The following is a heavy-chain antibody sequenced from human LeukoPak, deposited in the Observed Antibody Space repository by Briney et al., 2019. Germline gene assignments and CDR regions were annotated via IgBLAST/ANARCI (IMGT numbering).Heavy chain of an antibody. V-gene: IGHV4-34*01. D-gene: IGHD3-10*01. Sequence: KSSETLSLTCAVYGGSFSGYYWSWIRQPPGKGLEWIGEINHSGSTNYNPSLKSRVTISVDTSKNQFSLKLSSVTAADTAGYYCARGRAGTTRIPMVRGVADYWGQGTLVTVSS. CDR1: GGSFSGYY. J-gene: IGHJ4*02. CDR2: INHSGST. CDR3: ARGRAGTTRIPMVRGVADY.